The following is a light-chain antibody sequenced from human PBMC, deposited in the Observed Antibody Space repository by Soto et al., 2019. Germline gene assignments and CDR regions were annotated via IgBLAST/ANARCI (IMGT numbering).Light chain of an antibody. Sequence: QSVLTQPPSVSGAPGQRVPISCAGSSTNIGAGYDVHWYQHLPGTAPKLLIYDNNNRPSGVPDRFSGSKSGTSASLAITGLQAEDEADYYCQSYDSSLSAPYVFGTGTKVTVL. CDR3: QSYDSSLSAPYV. CDR1: STNIGAGYD. V-gene: IGLV1-40*01. J-gene: IGLJ1*01. CDR2: DNN.